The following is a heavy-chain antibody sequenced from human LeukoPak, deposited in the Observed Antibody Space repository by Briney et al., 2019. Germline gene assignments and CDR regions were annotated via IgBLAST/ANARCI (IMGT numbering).Heavy chain of an antibody. D-gene: IGHD6-13*01. CDR3: ARGPPIAAAGTF. CDR2: IRQDGSEK. CDR1: GFTFSSYW. V-gene: IGHV3-7*04. J-gene: IGHJ4*02. Sequence: GGSLRLSCAASGFTFSSYWMSWVRQVPGKGLEWVANIRQDGSEKYYVDSVKGRFTISRDNAKNSLYLQMNSLRAEDTAVYYCARGPPIAAAGTFWGQGTLVTVSS.